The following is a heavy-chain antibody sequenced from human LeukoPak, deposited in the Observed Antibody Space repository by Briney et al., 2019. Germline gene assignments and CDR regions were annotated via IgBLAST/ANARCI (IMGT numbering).Heavy chain of an antibody. CDR1: GFTFDDYG. J-gene: IGHJ4*02. Sequence: GGSLRLSCAASGFTFDDYGMSWVRQAPGKGLEWVSGINWNGGSTGYADSVKGRFTISRDNAKNSLYLQMNSLRAEDTTLYYCARDRSMTHFDYWGQGTLVTVSS. V-gene: IGHV3-20*04. CDR3: ARDRSMTHFDY. CDR2: INWNGGST.